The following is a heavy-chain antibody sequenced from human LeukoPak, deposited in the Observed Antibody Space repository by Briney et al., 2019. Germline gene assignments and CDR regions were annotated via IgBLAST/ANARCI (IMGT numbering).Heavy chain of an antibody. V-gene: IGHV1-8*01. J-gene: IGHJ4*02. CDR3: ARGPPNWGMVGY. CDR1: GYTFTIFD. CDR2: MKSNNGHT. D-gene: IGHD7-27*01. Sequence: ASVKVSCKASGYTFTIFDFNWVRQATGQGLEWMGWMKSNNGHTGYAQKFQGRATMTRDASISTAYMELSSLTFEDTAVYYCARGPPNWGMVGYWGQGTLVTVSS.